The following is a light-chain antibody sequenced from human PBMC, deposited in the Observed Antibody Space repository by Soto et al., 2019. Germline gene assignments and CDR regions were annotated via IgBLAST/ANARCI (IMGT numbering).Light chain of an antibody. Sequence: DIVMTQSPDSLTVSLGERATINCKSSQSVFYSTNNKNYLAWYQQKPGQPPKLLIYWASTRESGVPDRFRGSGSGKDFTLTISSLQAEDVAVYYCQQYYSTHPLFCPGTKVDIK. J-gene: IGKJ3*01. CDR3: QQYYSTHPL. CDR1: QSVFYSTNNKNY. CDR2: WAS. V-gene: IGKV4-1*01.